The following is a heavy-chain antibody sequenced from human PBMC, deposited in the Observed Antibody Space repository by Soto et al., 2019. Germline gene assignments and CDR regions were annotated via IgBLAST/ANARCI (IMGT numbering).Heavy chain of an antibody. CDR1: GYTFTSYG. CDR2: ISAYNGNT. Sequence: QVQLVQSGAEVKKPGASVKVSCKASGYTFTSYGISWVRQAPGQGLEWMGWISAYNGNTNYAQKLQGRVTMTTDTSTSTAYMELRSLRSDDTAVYYCARGPLYDSSGYYYGAPLDYWGQGTLVTVSS. V-gene: IGHV1-18*01. D-gene: IGHD3-22*01. J-gene: IGHJ4*02. CDR3: ARGPLYDSSGYYYGAPLDY.